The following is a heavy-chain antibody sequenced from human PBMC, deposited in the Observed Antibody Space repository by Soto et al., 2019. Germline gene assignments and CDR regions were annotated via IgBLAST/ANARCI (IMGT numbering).Heavy chain of an antibody. CDR1: GFTFSSYA. D-gene: IGHD6-19*01. V-gene: IGHV3-7*04. J-gene: IGHJ3*02. CDR2: IKHDGSDK. Sequence: GGSLRLSCAASGFTFSSYAMHWVRQAPGKGLEWVAAIKHDGSDKYYVDSVKGRFIISRDNAKNSVFLQMNGLRVEDTAVYFCARAMGTDGWSNHPFDIWGQGTMVTVS. CDR3: ARAMGTDGWSNHPFDI.